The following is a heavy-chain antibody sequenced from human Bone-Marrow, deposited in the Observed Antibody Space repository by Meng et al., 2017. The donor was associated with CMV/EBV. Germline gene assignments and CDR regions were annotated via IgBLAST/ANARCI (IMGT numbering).Heavy chain of an antibody. J-gene: IGHJ6*02. CDR1: GFTFSSYA. Sequence: GESLKISCAASGFTFSSYAMHWVRQAPGKGLEWVAVILYDGSDVYNVDSVKGRFTISRDNSKNTLYLQMNSLIPEDTAVYYCARDGGPKEYQLLDYGMDVWGQGTTVTVSS. CDR3: ARDGGPKEYQLLDYGMDV. CDR2: ILYDGSDV. D-gene: IGHD2-2*01. V-gene: IGHV3-30-3*01.